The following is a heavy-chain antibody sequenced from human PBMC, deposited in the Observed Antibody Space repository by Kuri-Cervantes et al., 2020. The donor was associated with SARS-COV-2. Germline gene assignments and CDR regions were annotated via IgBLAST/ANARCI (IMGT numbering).Heavy chain of an antibody. J-gene: IGHJ4*02. V-gene: IGHV4-59*01. Sequence: ESLKISCTVSGGSISSYYWSWIRQPPGKGLEWIGYIYYSGSTNYNPSLKSRVTISVDTSKNQFSLKLSSVTAADAAVYYCARVGESFDYWGQGTLVTVSS. CDR2: IYYSGST. CDR3: ARVGESFDY. D-gene: IGHD4-17*01. CDR1: GGSISSYY.